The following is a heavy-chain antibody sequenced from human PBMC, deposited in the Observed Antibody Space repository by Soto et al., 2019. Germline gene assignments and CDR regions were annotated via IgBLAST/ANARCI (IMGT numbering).Heavy chain of an antibody. D-gene: IGHD4-17*01. CDR1: GGSISSGGYY. J-gene: IGHJ4*02. CDR2: IYYSGST. V-gene: IGHV4-31*03. Sequence: QVQLQESGPGLVKPSQTLSLTCTVSGGSISSGGYYWSWIRQHPGKGLEWIGYIYYSGSTYYNPSLKRRVNISVDTSKNQFSLKLSSVTAADTAVYYCARANYGDYYRGVGLFDYWGQGTLVTVSS. CDR3: ARANYGDYYRGVGLFDY.